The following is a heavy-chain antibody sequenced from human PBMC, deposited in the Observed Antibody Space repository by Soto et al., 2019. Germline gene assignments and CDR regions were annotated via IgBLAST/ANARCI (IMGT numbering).Heavy chain of an antibody. CDR3: ARLVMHCLRGSGDNCVYDALDV. V-gene: IGHV4-39*01. D-gene: IGHD6-19*01. CDR1: GCCITSTENY. J-gene: IGHJ3*01. CDR2: IYYAGST. Sequence: SETLYITCKGSGCCITSTENYWVWIRQPPGMGLEWIGCIYYAGSTFHHPSLKRRTTISVDTFRNPFSLWLSSVTAPDTADYLGARLVMHCLRGSGDNCVYDALDVWGQGTMVTV.